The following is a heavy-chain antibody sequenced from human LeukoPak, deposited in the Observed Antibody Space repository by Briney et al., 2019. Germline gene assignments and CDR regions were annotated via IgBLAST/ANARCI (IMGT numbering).Heavy chain of an antibody. D-gene: IGHD3-10*01. V-gene: IGHV1-18*01. CDR1: AYTFSNYG. CDR3: ARDLDGSGSYYTDY. Sequence: ASVKVSCKTSAYTFSNYGFNWVRQAPGQGLEWMGWISAYNGNTKYAQRFQGRFTMTTDTSTSTAYMELRSLTSDDTALYYGARDLDGSGSYYTDYWGQGTLVTVSS. CDR2: ISAYNGNT. J-gene: IGHJ4*02.